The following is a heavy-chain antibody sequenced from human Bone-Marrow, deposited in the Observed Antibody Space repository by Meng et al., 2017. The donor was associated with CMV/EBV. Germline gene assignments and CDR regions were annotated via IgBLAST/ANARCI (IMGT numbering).Heavy chain of an antibody. CDR1: GFTFSSYW. CDR2: IKSDGSSA. V-gene: IGHV3-74*01. D-gene: IGHD1-1*01. Sequence: GKSLKISCAASGFTFSSYWMHWVRQVPGKGLVWVSRIKSDGSSAHCADSVKGRFTISRDNAKNTLDLQMNSLRVEDTAVYYCASELAKGYWGRGTLVTFSS. CDR3: ASELAKGY. J-gene: IGHJ4*02.